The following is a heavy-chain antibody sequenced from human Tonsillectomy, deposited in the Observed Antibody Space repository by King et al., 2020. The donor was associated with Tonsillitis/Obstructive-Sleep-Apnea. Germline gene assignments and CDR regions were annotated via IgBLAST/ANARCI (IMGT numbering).Heavy chain of an antibody. D-gene: IGHD5/OR15-5a*01. CDR2: ISSSSTTI. CDR3: ASEASTCLDY. Sequence: VQLVESGGGWVQPGGSLRLSCAASGFTFSDYSMNWVRQAPGKGLEWVSYISSSSTTIHYADATKGRFTISRDNARKSLYLQMNSLTDEDTAVYYCASEASTCLDYWGQGTLVTVSS. V-gene: IGHV3-48*02. CDR1: GFTFSDYS. J-gene: IGHJ4*02.